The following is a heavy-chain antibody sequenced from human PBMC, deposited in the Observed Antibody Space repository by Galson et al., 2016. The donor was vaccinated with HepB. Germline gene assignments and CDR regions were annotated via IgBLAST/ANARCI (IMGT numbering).Heavy chain of an antibody. CDR1: GFSVSSFY. J-gene: IGHJ4*02. V-gene: IGHV3-66*01. D-gene: IGHD1/OR15-1a*01. Sequence: SLRLSCAASGFSVSSFYMGWVRQAPGKGLEWVSVIESGGSTVYADSVRGRFTISRDNSKSSVYLHMNGLKPEDTAIYYCTRTGLGDFDYWGRGTLVTVSS. CDR3: TRTGLGDFDY. CDR2: IESGGST.